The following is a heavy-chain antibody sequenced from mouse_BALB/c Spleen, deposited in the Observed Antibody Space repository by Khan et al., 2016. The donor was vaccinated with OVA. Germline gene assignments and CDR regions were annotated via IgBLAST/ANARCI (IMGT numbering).Heavy chain of an antibody. CDR2: INTYTGEP. CDR3: ARVGNYWYFDV. J-gene: IGHJ1*01. D-gene: IGHD2-1*01. Sequence: QIQLVQSGPELKKPGETVKISCKASGYTFTNYGMTWVNQAPGKGLKWMGWINTYTGEPTYADDFKGRFAFSLETSATTASLQINNIKNEDAATYFCARVGNYWYFDVWGAGTTVTVSS. V-gene: IGHV9-3-1*01. CDR1: GYTFTNYG.